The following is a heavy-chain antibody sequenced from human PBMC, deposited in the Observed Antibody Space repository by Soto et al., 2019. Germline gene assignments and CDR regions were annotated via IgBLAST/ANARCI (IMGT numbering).Heavy chain of an antibody. CDR3: AKDLLGRPVSWQLASYNGMDV. Sequence: PGVSLILSCASSGFTFTTFAMNWVLQAPGKGLEWVSGISHSGSITDYADSVKGRFTISRDNTNNTLYLQMNSLRAEDTALYYCAKDLLGRPVSWQLASYNGMDVWGKGT. CDR1: GFTFTTFA. CDR2: ISHSGSIT. J-gene: IGHJ6*04. V-gene: IGHV3-23*01. D-gene: IGHD6-13*01.